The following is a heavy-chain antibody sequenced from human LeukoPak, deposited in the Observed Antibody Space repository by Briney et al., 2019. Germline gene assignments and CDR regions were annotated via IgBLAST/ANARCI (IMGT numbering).Heavy chain of an antibody. J-gene: IGHJ4*02. CDR2: IMGDGAQK. CDR1: GFTFSGAW. V-gene: IGHV3-7*01. CDR3: ARHVGITF. Sequence: GGSLRLSCTASGFTFSGAWMSWVRQAPGKGLGWVANIMGDGAQKNYADSVKGRFTISRDNTKNSLFLQMNSLRGADTAIYYCARHVGITFWGQGTLVTVSS. D-gene: IGHD1-20*01.